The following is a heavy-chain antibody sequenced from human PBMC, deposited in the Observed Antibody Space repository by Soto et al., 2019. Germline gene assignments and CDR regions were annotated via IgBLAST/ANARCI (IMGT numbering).Heavy chain of an antibody. V-gene: IGHV3-23*01. CDR2: ITGTGGNT. Sequence: EVQLLESGGGLVQPGGSLRLSCAASGFPLSTYGMTWVRQAPGKGLEWVSAITGTGGNTYYVDSVKGRFTSSRDNSKNMPYLQVTSLRVEDTAVSYCARIRGYWYGLDVWGQGTTVTVSS. CDR1: GFPLSTYG. J-gene: IGHJ6*02. CDR3: ARIRGYWYGLDV.